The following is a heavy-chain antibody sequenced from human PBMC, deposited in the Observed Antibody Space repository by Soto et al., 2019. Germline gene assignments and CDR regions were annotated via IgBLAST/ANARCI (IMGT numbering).Heavy chain of an antibody. Sequence: PGESLKISCKGSGYSFTSYWISWVRQMPGKGLEWMGRIDPSDSYTNYSPSFQGHVTISADKSISTAYLQWSSLKASDTAMYYCARAKTGIAVALDAFNIWGQGTMVTVSS. CDR3: ARAKTGIAVALDAFNI. CDR1: GYSFTSYW. V-gene: IGHV5-10-1*01. J-gene: IGHJ3*02. CDR2: IDPSDSYT. D-gene: IGHD6-19*01.